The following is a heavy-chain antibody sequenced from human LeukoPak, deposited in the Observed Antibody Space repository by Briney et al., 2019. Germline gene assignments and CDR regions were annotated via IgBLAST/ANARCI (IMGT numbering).Heavy chain of an antibody. J-gene: IGHJ4*02. CDR3: AREIQLAFDY. D-gene: IGHD2-2*01. Sequence: ASVKVSCKASGGTFSSYAISWVRQAPGQGLEWMGIINPGGGSTSYAQKFQGRVTMTRDTSTSTVYMELSSLRSEDTAVYYCAREIQLAFDYWGQGTLVTVSS. CDR2: INPGGGST. CDR1: GGTFSSYA. V-gene: IGHV1-46*01.